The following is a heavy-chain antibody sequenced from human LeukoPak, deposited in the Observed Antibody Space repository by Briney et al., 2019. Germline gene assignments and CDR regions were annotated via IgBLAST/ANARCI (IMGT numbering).Heavy chain of an antibody. D-gene: IGHD2-2*01. CDR1: GYTFTSYD. Sequence: ASVKVSCKASGYTFTSYDINWVRQATGQGLEWMGWMNPNSGKTGYAQKFQGRVTMTRNTSISTAYMELSSLRSEDTAVYYCARGRGVVVPAALLFWDYYYGMDVWGQGTTVTVSS. CDR3: ARGRGVVVPAALLFWDYYYGMDV. CDR2: MNPNSGKT. V-gene: IGHV1-8*01. J-gene: IGHJ6*02.